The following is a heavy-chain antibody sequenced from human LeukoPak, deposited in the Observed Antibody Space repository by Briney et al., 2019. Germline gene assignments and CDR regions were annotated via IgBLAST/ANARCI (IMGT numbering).Heavy chain of an antibody. V-gene: IGHV4-59*01. CDR2: IHFSGST. CDR3: ARDRDMVRGVIDNY. J-gene: IGHJ4*02. CDR1: GGSISSYY. D-gene: IGHD3-10*01. Sequence: SETLSLTCTVSGGSISSYYWSWLRQPPGKGLEWIGYIHFSGSTNYNPSLKSRVTVSDDKSKNQFSLKLSSVTAADTAVYYCARDRDMVRGVIDNYWGQGTLVTVSS.